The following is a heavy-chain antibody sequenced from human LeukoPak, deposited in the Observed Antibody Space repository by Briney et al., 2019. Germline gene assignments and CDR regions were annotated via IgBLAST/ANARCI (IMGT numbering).Heavy chain of an antibody. CDR2: IYYSGST. CDR3: ARGGQWLDMGDY. V-gene: IGHV4-39*07. CDR1: GGSISSSSYY. D-gene: IGHD6-19*01. Sequence: SETLSLTCTVSGGSISSSSYYWGWIRQPPGKGLEWIGSIYYSGSTYYNPSLKSRVTISVDTSKNQFSLKLSSVTAADTAVYYCARGGQWLDMGDYWGQGTLVTVSS. J-gene: IGHJ4*02.